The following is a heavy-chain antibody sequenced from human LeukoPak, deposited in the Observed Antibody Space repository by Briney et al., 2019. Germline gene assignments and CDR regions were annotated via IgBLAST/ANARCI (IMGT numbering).Heavy chain of an antibody. CDR2: IRTDGGST. V-gene: IGHV3-74*01. D-gene: IGHD2-15*01. J-gene: IGHJ4*02. CDR1: GFTFRNHW. Sequence: GGSLRLSCAASGFTFRNHWMHWVRQAPAKGLVWVSRIRTDGGSTAYADFVKGRFTIPRDNAKNTVYLQMNSLRADDTAVYYCARDMESGGRAFDSWGQGTLVTISS. CDR3: ARDMESGGRAFDS.